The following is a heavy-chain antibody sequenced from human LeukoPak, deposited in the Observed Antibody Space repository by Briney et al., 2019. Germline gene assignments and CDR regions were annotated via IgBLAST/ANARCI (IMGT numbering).Heavy chain of an antibody. V-gene: IGHV3-23*01. D-gene: IGHD3-10*01. CDR3: AKRGVVIRVILVGFHKEAYYFDS. CDR2: ISDSGGRT. J-gene: IGHJ4*02. Sequence: GGSLRLSCAVSGITLSNYGMSWVRQAPGKGLEWVAGISDSGGRTNYADSVKGRFTISRDNPKNTLYLQMNSLRAEDTAVYFCAKRGVVIRVILVGFHKEAYYFDSWGQGALATVSS. CDR1: GITLSNYG.